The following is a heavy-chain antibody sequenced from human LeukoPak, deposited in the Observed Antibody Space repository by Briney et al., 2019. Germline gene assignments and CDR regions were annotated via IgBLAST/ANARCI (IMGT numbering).Heavy chain of an antibody. D-gene: IGHD3-22*01. CDR2: ISSGGHI. V-gene: IGHV3-21*01. CDR3: ARDQDGGKYYYESSGYSH. Sequence: PGESLRLSCAASGFTFSSYGLNWVRQAPGKGLEWVSTISSGGHIYYEDSVKGRFTISRDNAKNSLYLQMNSLRAEDTAVYYCARDQDGGKYYYESSGYSHWGQGILSPSPQ. CDR1: GFTFSSYG. J-gene: IGHJ4*02.